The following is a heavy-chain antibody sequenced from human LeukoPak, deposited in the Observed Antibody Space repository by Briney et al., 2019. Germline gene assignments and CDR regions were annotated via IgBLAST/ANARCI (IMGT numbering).Heavy chain of an antibody. Sequence: ASVKVSCKASGYSFSTYGISWVRQAPGQGLEWLGWISTYSGSTLYPKKFQGRVTLTTDTSTSTACMELTSLTFDDAAIYFCARDTKMTEGTSHFDHWGQGTQVTVSS. D-gene: IGHD3-10*01. CDR1: GYSFSTYG. V-gene: IGHV1-18*01. J-gene: IGHJ4*02. CDR2: ISTYSGST. CDR3: ARDTKMTEGTSHFDH.